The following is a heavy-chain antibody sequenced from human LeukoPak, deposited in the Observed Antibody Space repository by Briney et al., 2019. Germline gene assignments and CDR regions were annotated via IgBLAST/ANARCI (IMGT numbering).Heavy chain of an antibody. CDR1: GFTFSSYW. Sequence: TGGSLRLSCAASGFTFSSYWMSWVRQAPGKGLEWVANIKQDGSEKYYVDSVKGRFTISRDNAKNSLYLQMNSLRAEDTAVYYCARDYCSSTSCYAYYYYGMDVWGKGTTVTVSS. J-gene: IGHJ6*04. V-gene: IGHV3-7*01. CDR3: ARDYCSSTSCYAYYYYGMDV. CDR2: IKQDGSEK. D-gene: IGHD2-2*01.